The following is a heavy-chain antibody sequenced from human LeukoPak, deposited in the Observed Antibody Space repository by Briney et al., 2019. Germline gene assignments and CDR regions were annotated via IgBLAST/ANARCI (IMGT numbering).Heavy chain of an antibody. CDR2: IYSGGST. J-gene: IGHJ6*03. D-gene: IGHD3-3*01. Sequence: GGSLRLSCAAPGFTVSSNYMIWVRQAPGKGLEGVSVIYSGGSTYYADSVKGRFTISRDTSKNTLFLQMNRLRAEDTAVYYCARATFWSGYQRDSWYMDVWGKGTPVTVSS. CDR1: GFTVSSNY. CDR3: ARATFWSGYQRDSWYMDV. V-gene: IGHV3-66*02.